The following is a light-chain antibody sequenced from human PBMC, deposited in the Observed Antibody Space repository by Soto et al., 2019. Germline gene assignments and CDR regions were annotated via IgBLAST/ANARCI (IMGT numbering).Light chain of an antibody. CDR2: DVS. CDR1: SSYVGGYNY. CDR3: CSYAGSPRYV. Sequence: QSALTQPRSVSGSPGQSVTISCTGTSSYVGGYNYVSWYQQHPGKAPKVMIYDVSERPSGVPDRFSGSKSGNTASLTISGLQAEDEADYYCCSYAGSPRYVLGTGTKVTVL. J-gene: IGLJ1*01. V-gene: IGLV2-11*01.